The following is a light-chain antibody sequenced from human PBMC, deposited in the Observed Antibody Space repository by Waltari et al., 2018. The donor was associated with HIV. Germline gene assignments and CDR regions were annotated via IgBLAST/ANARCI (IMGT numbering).Light chain of an antibody. CDR1: SSNIGAGYD. CDR2: GNS. Sequence: QSVLTQPPSVSGAPGQRVTISCTGSSSNIGAGYDVHWYPQLPGTAPKLLFYGNSNRPSGVPDRFSGSKSCTSASLAITGLQAGDEADYYCQSYDSSLSGSVFGGGTKLTVL. CDR3: QSYDSSLSGSV. V-gene: IGLV1-40*01. J-gene: IGLJ3*02.